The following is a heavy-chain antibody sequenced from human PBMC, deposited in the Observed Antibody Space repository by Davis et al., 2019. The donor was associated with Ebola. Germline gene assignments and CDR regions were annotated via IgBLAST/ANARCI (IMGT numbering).Heavy chain of an antibody. D-gene: IGHD6-19*01. J-gene: IGHJ6*02. CDR2: IYYSGST. V-gene: IGHV4-39*07. Sequence: PSETLSLTCTVSGGSISSSSYYWGWIRQPPGKGLEWIGSIYYSGSTYYNPSLKSRVTISVDTSKNQFSLKLSSVTAADTAVYYCARVGSSLSYGMDVWGQGTTVTVSS. CDR3: ARVGSSLSYGMDV. CDR1: GGSISSSSYY.